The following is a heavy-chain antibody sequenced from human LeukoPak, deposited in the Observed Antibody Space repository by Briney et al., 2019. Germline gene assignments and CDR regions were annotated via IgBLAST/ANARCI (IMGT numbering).Heavy chain of an antibody. V-gene: IGHV4-59*01. J-gene: IGHJ4*02. CDR2: IYYSGST. CDR1: GGSISSYY. D-gene: IGHD6-19*01. CDR3: ARGTLYSGWSYYFDY. Sequence: SETLSLTCTVSGGSISSYYWSWIRQPLGKGLEWIGYIYYSGSTNYNPSLKSRVTISVDTSKNQFSLKLSSVTAADTAVYYCARGTLYSGWSYYFDYWGQGTLVTVSS.